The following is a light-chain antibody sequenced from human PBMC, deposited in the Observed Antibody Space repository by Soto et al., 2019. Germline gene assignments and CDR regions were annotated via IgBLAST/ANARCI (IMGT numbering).Light chain of an antibody. CDR1: QSVGRNY. CDR3: QQYATSPLT. Sequence: EIVLTQSPGTLSLSPGERATLSCRASQSVGRNYLAWYQQKPGQAPGLLIYTASRRATGIPDRFSGSGSGTDFTLTISRLEPEDFAVYYCQQYATSPLTFRGGTKVEIK. CDR2: TAS. V-gene: IGKV3-20*01. J-gene: IGKJ4*01.